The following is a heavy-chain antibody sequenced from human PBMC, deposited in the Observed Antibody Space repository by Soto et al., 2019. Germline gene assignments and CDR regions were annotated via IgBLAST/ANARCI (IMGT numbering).Heavy chain of an antibody. CDR2: ISGTGGST. CDR1: GFTFSNYV. V-gene: IGHV3-23*01. CDR3: ARDRLHPYYMDV. Sequence: GGSLRLSCAASGFTFSNYVLSWVRQAPGKGLEWVSAISGTGGSTYYADSVKGRFTISRDNAKNSLYLQMNSLRAEDTAVYYCARDRLHPYYMDVCGKGTTVTVSS. J-gene: IGHJ6*03. D-gene: IGHD4-4*01.